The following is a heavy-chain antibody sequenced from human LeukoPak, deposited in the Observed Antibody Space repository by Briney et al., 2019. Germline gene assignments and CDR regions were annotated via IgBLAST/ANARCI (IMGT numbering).Heavy chain of an antibody. J-gene: IGHJ4*02. CDR1: GFTVNRNY. D-gene: IGHD5-18*01. V-gene: IGHV3-66*02. CDR2: MYSGGST. CDR3: ARDRGYSYGHGGEQDY. Sequence: GGSLRLSCAASGFTVNRNYMSWVRQAPGKGLEWVSDMYSGGSTYYADSVKGRFTISRDNSKNTLYLQMNSLRAEDTAVYYCARDRGYSYGHGGEQDYWGQGTLVTVSS.